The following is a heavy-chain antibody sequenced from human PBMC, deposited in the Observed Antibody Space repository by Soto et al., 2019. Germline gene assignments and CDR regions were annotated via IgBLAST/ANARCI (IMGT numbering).Heavy chain of an antibody. Sequence: ESGGGVVQPGRSLRLSCAASGFTFSSYGMHWVRQAPGKGLEWVAVISYDGSNKYYADSVKGRFTISRDNSKNTLYLQMNSLRAEDTAVYYCAKQVSSGYPFDYWGQGTLVTVSS. V-gene: IGHV3-30*18. CDR3: AKQVSSGYPFDY. CDR2: ISYDGSNK. D-gene: IGHD3-22*01. J-gene: IGHJ4*02. CDR1: GFTFSSYG.